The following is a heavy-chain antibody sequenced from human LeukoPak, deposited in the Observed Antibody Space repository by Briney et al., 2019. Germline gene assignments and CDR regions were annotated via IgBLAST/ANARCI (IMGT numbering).Heavy chain of an antibody. Sequence: PSETLSLTCTVSGGSISSYYWSWIRQPPGKGLEWIGYIYYSGSTNYNPSLKSRVTISVDTSKNQFSLKLSSVTAADTAVYYCARHASSSWYAYWGQRTLVTVSS. D-gene: IGHD6-13*01. CDR2: IYYSGST. CDR1: GGSISSYY. J-gene: IGHJ4*02. CDR3: ARHASSSWYAY. V-gene: IGHV4-59*08.